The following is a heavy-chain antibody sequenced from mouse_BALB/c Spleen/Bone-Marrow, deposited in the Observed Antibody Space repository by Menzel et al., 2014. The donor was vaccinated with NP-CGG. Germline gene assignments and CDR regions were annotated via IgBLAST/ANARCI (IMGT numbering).Heavy chain of an antibody. J-gene: IGHJ2*01. Sequence: QVQLKESGAELVKPGASVKLSCKTSGYTFTSYWIQWVKQRPGQGLGWIGEIFPGTGTTYYNEKFKGKATLTIDTSSITAYMQLSSLTSEDSAVYFCASRDSSGYVPDYWGQGTTLTVSS. CDR3: ASRDSSGYVPDY. D-gene: IGHD3-2*01. CDR2: IFPGTGTT. V-gene: IGHV1S132*01. CDR1: GYTFTSYW.